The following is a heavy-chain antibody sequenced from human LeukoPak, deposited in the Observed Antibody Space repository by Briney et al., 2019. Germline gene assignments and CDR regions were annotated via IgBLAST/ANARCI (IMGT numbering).Heavy chain of an antibody. V-gene: IGHV4-59*01. CDR2: IFYTGST. Sequence: EPSETLSLTCTVSGGSTSRYYWSWIRQPPGKRLEWIGCIFYTGSTSYNPSLKSRVTISVDTSKNQFSLKLSSVTAADTAVYYCARRNDFWSGFSNWGQGTLVTVSS. CDR1: GGSTSRYY. CDR3: ARRNDFWSGFSN. J-gene: IGHJ4*02. D-gene: IGHD3-3*01.